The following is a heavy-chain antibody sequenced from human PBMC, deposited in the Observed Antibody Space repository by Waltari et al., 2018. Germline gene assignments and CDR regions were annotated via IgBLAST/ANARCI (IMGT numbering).Heavy chain of an antibody. CDR2: IKSKTGGGTT. D-gene: IGHD3-16*02. CDR3: TGLSGV. V-gene: IGHV3-15*07. CDR1: GFTFSNAR. J-gene: IGHJ4*02. Sequence: EVQLVESGGGLVKPGGSLRLSCAASGFTFSNARLNWVRQAPGKRKKWVGRIKSKTGGGTTDNTEPVKCRLTNSRDDAKNTLYLQMNSLKTEDTAVYYCTGLSGVWGQGTLVTVST.